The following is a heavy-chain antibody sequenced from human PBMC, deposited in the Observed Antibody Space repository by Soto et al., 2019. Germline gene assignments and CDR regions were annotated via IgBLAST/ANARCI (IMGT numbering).Heavy chain of an antibody. D-gene: IGHD3-3*01. Sequence: ASVKVSCKASGYTFTSYDINWVRQATGQGLEWMGWMNPNSGNTGYAQKFQGRVTMTRNTSISTAYMELSSLRSEDTAVYYCARGHYDFWSGYYTHNWFDPWGQGTLVTSPQ. CDR2: MNPNSGNT. V-gene: IGHV1-8*01. CDR3: ARGHYDFWSGYYTHNWFDP. CDR1: GYTFTSYD. J-gene: IGHJ5*02.